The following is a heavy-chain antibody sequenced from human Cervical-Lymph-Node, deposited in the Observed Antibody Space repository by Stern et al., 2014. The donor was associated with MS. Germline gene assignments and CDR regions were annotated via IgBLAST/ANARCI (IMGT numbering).Heavy chain of an antibody. CDR2: INPSGGST. D-gene: IGHD2-21*02. V-gene: IGHV1-46*01. J-gene: IGHJ4*02. Sequence: DQLVESGAEVKKPGASVKVSCKASGYTFTSYYMHWVRQAPGQGLEWMGIINPSGGSTSYAQKFQGRVTMTRDTSTSTVYMELSSLRSEDTAVYYCARGGSPAYCGGDCYSGVTDYWGQGTLVTVSS. CDR3: ARGGSPAYCGGDCYSGVTDY. CDR1: GYTFTSYY.